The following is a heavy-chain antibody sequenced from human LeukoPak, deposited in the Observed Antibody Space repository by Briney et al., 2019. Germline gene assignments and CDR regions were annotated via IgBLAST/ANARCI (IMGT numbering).Heavy chain of an antibody. CDR2: ISGTSSYT. V-gene: IGHV3-11*06. J-gene: IGHJ4*02. Sequence: PGGSLRLSCAASGFTFSDYYMSWIRQAPGKGLEWVSYISGTSSYTTYADSVKGRFTISRDNAKNSLYLQMNSPRGEDTAVYYCARLGSIAAAGTPDYWGQGTLVTVSS. CDR3: ARLGSIAAAGTPDY. CDR1: GFTFSDYY. D-gene: IGHD6-13*01.